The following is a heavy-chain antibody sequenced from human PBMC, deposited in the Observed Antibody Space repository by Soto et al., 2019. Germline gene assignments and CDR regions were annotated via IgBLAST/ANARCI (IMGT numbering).Heavy chain of an antibody. J-gene: IGHJ6*02. CDR1: GWSFSGYY. CDR2: INPSGNT. V-gene: IGHV4-34*01. CDR3: ARPGGMGA. Sequence: QVPLQQWGAGLLKPSETLSLTCAVYGWSFSGYYWSWLRQPPGKGPEWIGEINPSGNTKYNPSLESRVTISVDTSKNQFSLKLNSVSAADTAVYYCARPGGMGAWSQGATVTVSS.